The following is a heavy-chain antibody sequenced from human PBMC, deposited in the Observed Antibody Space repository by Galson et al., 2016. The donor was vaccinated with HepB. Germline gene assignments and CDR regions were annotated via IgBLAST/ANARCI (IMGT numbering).Heavy chain of an antibody. CDR1: GFTFSNHY. CDR3: VRRRPITATLEAFDI. Sequence: SLRLSCAASGFTFSNHYMDWVRKAPGKGLEWVGRIRDKTYRYATEYAASVRDRFTISRDDSQNSLFMEMHRLTNEDTAVYYCVRRRPITATLEAFDIWGQWTVDTVSS. CDR2: IRDKTYRYAT. D-gene: IGHD1-14*01. V-gene: IGHV3-72*01. J-gene: IGHJ3*02.